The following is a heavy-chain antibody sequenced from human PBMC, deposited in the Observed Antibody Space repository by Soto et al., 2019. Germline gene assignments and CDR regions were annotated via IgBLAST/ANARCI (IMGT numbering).Heavy chain of an antibody. V-gene: IGHV3-23*01. CDR1: GLTFNSCA. CDR3: AKYRSTSSGAEGFDY. J-gene: IGHJ4*02. Sequence: PGGDPRLSWAGSGLTFNSCAMTLGRQAPGKGVEGVSSISGSGDVIYYAECVKGRFTISRDYSKITLYLQLNSLRAEDTGVYYCAKYRSTSSGAEGFDYCVPGARVTVSS. CDR2: ISGSGDVI. D-gene: IGHD2-2*01.